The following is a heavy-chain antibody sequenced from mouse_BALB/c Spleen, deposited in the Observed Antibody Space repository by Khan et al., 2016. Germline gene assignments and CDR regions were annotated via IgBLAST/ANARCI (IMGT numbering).Heavy chain of an antibody. CDR2: IRDGGSYT. CDR3: ARDLNWYFDV. CDR1: GFPFSDYY. Sequence: EVELVESGGGLVKPGGSLKLSCAASGFPFSDYYMYWVRQTLEKRLEWVATIRDGGSYTYYPDSVKGRFTISRDNAKNNLYLQMSSLKSEDTAMYYCARDLNWYFDVWGAGTTVTVSS. J-gene: IGHJ1*01. V-gene: IGHV5-4*02.